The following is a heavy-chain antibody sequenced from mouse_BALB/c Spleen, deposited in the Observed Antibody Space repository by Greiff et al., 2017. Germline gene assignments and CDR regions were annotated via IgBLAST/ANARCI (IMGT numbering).Heavy chain of an antibody. Sequence: EVKLQESGPDLVKPSQSLSLTCTVTRYSITSGYSWHWIRQFPGNKLEWMGYIHYSGSTNYNPSLKSRISITRDTSKNQFFLQLNSVTTEDTAAYYCAREGARHDFDYWGQGTTLTVSS. CDR2: IHYSGST. CDR1: RYSITSGYS. J-gene: IGHJ2*01. CDR3: AREGARHDFDY. D-gene: IGHD2-12*01. V-gene: IGHV3-1*02.